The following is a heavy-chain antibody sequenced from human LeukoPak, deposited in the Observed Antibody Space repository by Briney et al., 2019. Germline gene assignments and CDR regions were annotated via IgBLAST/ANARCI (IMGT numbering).Heavy chain of an antibody. J-gene: IGHJ6*02. CDR3: ASAVGVVVADYGMDV. CDR1: GFTFSSYS. D-gene: IGHD2-15*01. CDR2: ISSSSSYI. Sequence: GGSLRLSCAASGFTFSSYSMNWVRQAPGKGLEWVSSISSSSSYIYYADSVKGRFTISRDNAKNSLYLQLNSLRAEDTAVYYCASAVGVVVADYGMDVWGQGTTVTVSS. V-gene: IGHV3-21*01.